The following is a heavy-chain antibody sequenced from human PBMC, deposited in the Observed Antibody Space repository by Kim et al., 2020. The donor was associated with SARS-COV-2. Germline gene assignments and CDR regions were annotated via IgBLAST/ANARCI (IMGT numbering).Heavy chain of an antibody. CDR3: ARAPYDILTGYYTGEYFDY. J-gene: IGHJ4*02. D-gene: IGHD3-9*01. Sequence: SETLSLTCAVYGGSFSGYYWSWIRQPPGKGLEWIGEINHSGSTNYNPSLKSRVTISVDTSKNQFSLKLSSVTAADTAVYYCARAPYDILTGYYTGEYFDYWGQGTLVTVSS. CDR2: INHSGST. V-gene: IGHV4-34*01. CDR1: GGSFSGYY.